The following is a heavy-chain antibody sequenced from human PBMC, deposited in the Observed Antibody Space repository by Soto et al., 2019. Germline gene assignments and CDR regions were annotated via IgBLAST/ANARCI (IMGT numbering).Heavy chain of an antibody. CDR3: ARSFPLDPPFDY. CDR2: INPSGGST. J-gene: IGHJ4*02. CDR1: GGTFSIYA. D-gene: IGHD1-1*01. V-gene: IGHV1-46*01. Sequence: GASVKVSCKASGGTFSIYAFSWVRQAPGQGLEWMGIINPSGGSTSYAQKFQGRVTMTRDTSTSTVYMELSSLRSEDTAVYYCARSFPLDPPFDYWGQGTLVTVSS.